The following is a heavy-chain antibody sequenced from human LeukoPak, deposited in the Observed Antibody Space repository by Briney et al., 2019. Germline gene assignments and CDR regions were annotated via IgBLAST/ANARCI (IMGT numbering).Heavy chain of an antibody. CDR2: INPNSGGT. V-gene: IGHV1-2*02. D-gene: IGHD2-15*01. Sequence: GASVKVSCKASGYTFTGYYMHWVRQAPGQGLEGIGWINPNSGGTNYAQKFQGRVTMTRDTSISTAYMELSRLRSDDTAVYYCARAAVVVVVAARSWFDPWGQGTLVTVSS. J-gene: IGHJ5*02. CDR1: GYTFTGYY. CDR3: ARAAVVVVVAARSWFDP.